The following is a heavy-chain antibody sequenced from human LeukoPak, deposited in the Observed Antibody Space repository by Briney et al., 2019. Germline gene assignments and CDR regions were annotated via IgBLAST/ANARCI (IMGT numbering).Heavy chain of an antibody. V-gene: IGHV4-59*01. Sequence: SETLSLTCTVSGGSISIYYWSWIRQPPGKGLEWIGYIYDSGSTNYNPSLKSRVTISVDTSKNQFSLKLSSVTAADTAVYYCACLTTADAFDIWGQGTMVTVSS. CDR2: IYDSGST. J-gene: IGHJ3*02. CDR3: ACLTTADAFDI. CDR1: GGSISIYY. D-gene: IGHD3-22*01.